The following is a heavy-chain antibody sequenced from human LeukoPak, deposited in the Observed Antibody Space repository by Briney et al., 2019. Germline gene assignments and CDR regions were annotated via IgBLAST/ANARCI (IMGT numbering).Heavy chain of an antibody. J-gene: IGHJ6*02. CDR1: GFTFSSYA. Sequence: GGSLRLSCAASGFTFSSYAMGWVRQAPGKGLEWVSGVSGGGAGTYYAGSVKGRFTISRDNSKNTLYLQMNSLRAEDTAVYYCAREEGVAARRVYYYYGMDVWGQGTTVTVSS. CDR2: VSGGGAGT. D-gene: IGHD6-6*01. V-gene: IGHV3-23*01. CDR3: AREEGVAARRVYYYYGMDV.